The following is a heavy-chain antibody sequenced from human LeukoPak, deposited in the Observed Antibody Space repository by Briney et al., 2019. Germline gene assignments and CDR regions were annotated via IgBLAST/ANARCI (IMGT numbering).Heavy chain of an antibody. CDR1: GGSISSYY. Sequence: SETLSLTCTVSGGSISSYYWRWIRQPPGKGLEWIGYIYYSGSTNYNPSLKSRVTISVDTSKNQFSLKLSSVTAADTAVYYCARLDGTGIAAYWGQGTLVTVSS. J-gene: IGHJ4*02. D-gene: IGHD6-13*01. V-gene: IGHV4-59*08. CDR2: IYYSGST. CDR3: ARLDGTGIAAY.